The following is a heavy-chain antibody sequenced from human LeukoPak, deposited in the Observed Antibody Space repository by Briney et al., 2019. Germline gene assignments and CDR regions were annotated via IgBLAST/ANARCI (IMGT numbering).Heavy chain of an antibody. J-gene: IGHJ4*02. Sequence: GGPLRLSCAASGFTFSSYEMNWVRQAPGKGLEWVSYISTSGGTIYYADSVEGRFTISRDNAKNSLYLQMNSLRAEDTAVYYCAKGLLWFGELLYEGPDYWGQGTLVTVSS. V-gene: IGHV3-48*03. CDR3: AKGLLWFGELLYEGPDY. CDR2: ISTSGGTI. CDR1: GFTFSSYE. D-gene: IGHD3-10*01.